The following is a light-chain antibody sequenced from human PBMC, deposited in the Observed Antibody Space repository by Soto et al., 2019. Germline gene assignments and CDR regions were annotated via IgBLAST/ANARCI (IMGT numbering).Light chain of an antibody. CDR2: LAS. Sequence: EIVLTQSPATLSSFPGDRVTLSCRASQAVNTRLAWYQHKPGQAPRLLIYLASNRAAGVPARFSGSGSGTDFTLTISDVEPEDFAVYYCQQYGRSPVTFGQGTKLEI. CDR3: QQYGRSPVT. J-gene: IGKJ2*01. CDR1: QAVNTR. V-gene: IGKV3D-11*01.